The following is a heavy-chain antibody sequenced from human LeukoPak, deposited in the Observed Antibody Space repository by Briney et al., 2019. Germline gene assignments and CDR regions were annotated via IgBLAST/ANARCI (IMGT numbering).Heavy chain of an antibody. J-gene: IGHJ4*02. V-gene: IGHV3-33*06. D-gene: IGHD5-24*01. CDR2: IWYDGSNK. Sequence: GGSLRLSCAASGFTLKNYGMDWVRQAPGKGLEWVAIIWYDGSNKYYADSVKGRFTISRDNSKNTLYLQMNSLRAEDTAVYYCAKENGYNYYFDYWGQGTLVTVSS. CDR1: GFTLKNYG. CDR3: AKENGYNYYFDY.